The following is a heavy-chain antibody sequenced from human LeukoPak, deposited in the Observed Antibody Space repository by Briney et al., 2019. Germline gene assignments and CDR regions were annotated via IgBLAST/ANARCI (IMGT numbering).Heavy chain of an antibody. J-gene: IGHJ6*02. CDR2: IYYSGST. D-gene: IGHD7-27*01. Sequence: ASETLSLTCTVPGGSISSYYWSWIRQPPGKGLEWIGYIYYSGSTNYNPSLKSRVTISVDTSKNQFSLKLSSVTAADTAVYYCARRPGDYYYGMDVWGQGTTVTVSS. CDR3: ARRPGDYYYGMDV. V-gene: IGHV4-59*08. CDR1: GGSISSYY.